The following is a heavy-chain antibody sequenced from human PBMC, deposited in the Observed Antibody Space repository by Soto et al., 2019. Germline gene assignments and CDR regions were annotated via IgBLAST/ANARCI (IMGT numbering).Heavy chain of an antibody. V-gene: IGHV4-34*01. J-gene: IGHJ5*02. Sequence: SETLSLTCAVYGGSFSGYYWSWIRQPPGKGLEWIGEINHSGSTNYNPSLKSRVTISVDTSKNQFSLKLSSVTAADTAAYYCARDRGTGKGSINWFDPWGQGTLVTVSS. D-gene: IGHD3-16*02. CDR1: GGSFSGYY. CDR2: INHSGST. CDR3: ARDRGTGKGSINWFDP.